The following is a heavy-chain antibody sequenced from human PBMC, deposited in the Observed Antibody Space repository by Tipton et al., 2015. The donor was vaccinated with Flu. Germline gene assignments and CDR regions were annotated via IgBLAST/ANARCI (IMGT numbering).Heavy chain of an antibody. D-gene: IGHD2-21*02. V-gene: IGHV4-31*02. CDR3: TRDRSGDCTHVEL. J-gene: IGHJ2*01. Sequence: GASISSGPYCWNWIRLLPGKGLQWIAYIYYTGSTSHSPSLKSRVSISVDTSKNQFSLNLTSVTSADTGIEYCTRDRSGDCTHVELWGRGTLVTVSS. CDR1: GASISSGPYC. CDR2: IYYTGST.